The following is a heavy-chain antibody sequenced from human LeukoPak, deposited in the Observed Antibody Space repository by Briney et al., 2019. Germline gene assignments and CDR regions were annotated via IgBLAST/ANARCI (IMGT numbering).Heavy chain of an antibody. J-gene: IGHJ4*02. Sequence: SETLSLTCTVSGGSISSYYWSWIRQPPGKGLEWIGYIYYSGSTNYNPSLKSRVTISVDTSKNQFSLKLSSVTAADTAVYYCASITTVRGVIISLDYWGQGTLVTVSS. CDR3: ASITTVRGVIISLDY. V-gene: IGHV4-59*01. D-gene: IGHD3-10*01. CDR2: IYYSGST. CDR1: GGSISSYY.